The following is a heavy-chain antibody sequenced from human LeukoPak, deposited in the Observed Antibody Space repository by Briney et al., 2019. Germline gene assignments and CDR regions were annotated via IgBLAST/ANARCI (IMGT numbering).Heavy chain of an antibody. CDR2: IKKDGSEK. D-gene: IGHD6-19*01. CDR1: GFTFSSYW. CDR3: AREGGSGWYSGWFDP. Sequence: GGSLRLSCAASGFTFSSYWMSWVRQAPGKWLEWVANIKKDGSEKKYVDSAKGRFTISRDNAENSLYLQMNSLRAEDTAVYYCAREGGSGWYSGWFDPWGQGTLVTVSS. V-gene: IGHV3-7*01. J-gene: IGHJ5*02.